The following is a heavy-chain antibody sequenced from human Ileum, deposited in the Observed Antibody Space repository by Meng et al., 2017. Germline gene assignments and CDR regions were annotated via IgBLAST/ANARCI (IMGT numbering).Heavy chain of an antibody. CDR1: GGSISGSY. D-gene: IGHD2-2*02. V-gene: IGHV4-59*08. Sequence: QVQLQVSGPGLVKPSETLSLTCTVSGGSISGSYWSWIRQFPGKGLEWIGYTYYSGTTNYNPSLRGRVTMSVDTSRAQFSLKLTSVTAADIAIYYCARGKAIPDFWGQGTLVTVSS. CDR2: TYYSGTT. CDR3: ARGKAIPDF. J-gene: IGHJ4*02.